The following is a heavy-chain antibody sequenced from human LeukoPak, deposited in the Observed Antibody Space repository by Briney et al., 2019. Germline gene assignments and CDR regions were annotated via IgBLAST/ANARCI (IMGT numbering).Heavy chain of an antibody. CDR1: GFTFSSYW. J-gene: IGHJ5*02. V-gene: IGHV3-7*03. Sequence: QPGGSLGLSCAASGFTFSSYWMSWVRQAPGKGLEWVANIKQDGSEKYYVDSVKGRFTISRDNAKNSLYLQMNSLRAEDTAVYYCASSSSWARFDPWGQGTLVTVSS. D-gene: IGHD6-13*01. CDR3: ASSSSWARFDP. CDR2: IKQDGSEK.